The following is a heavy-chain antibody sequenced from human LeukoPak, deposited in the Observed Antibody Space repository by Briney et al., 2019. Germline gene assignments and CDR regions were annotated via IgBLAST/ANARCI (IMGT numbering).Heavy chain of an antibody. Sequence: SETLSLTCTVSGDSISSSSYYWGWIRQPPGKGLEWIASIYYSGSTYYNPSLKSRVTISVDTSKNQFSLKLSSVTAADTAVYYCARDHYDSSGYYYFDYWGQGTLVTVSS. V-gene: IGHV4-39*02. J-gene: IGHJ4*02. CDR2: IYYSGST. CDR1: GDSISSSSYY. D-gene: IGHD3-22*01. CDR3: ARDHYDSSGYYYFDY.